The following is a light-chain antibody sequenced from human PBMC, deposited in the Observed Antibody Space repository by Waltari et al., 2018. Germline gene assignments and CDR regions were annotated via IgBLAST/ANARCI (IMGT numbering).Light chain of an antibody. J-gene: IGKJ1*01. V-gene: IGKV3-20*01. CDR2: AAS. Sequence: LSPGERATLFCRASQSVNNNYVAWYQQRPGQAPRFLISAASSRASGIPDRFSGSGSGTDFTLTISRVESEDFAIYFCQQYGHSPRTFGQGTKVEIK. CDR3: QQYGHSPRT. CDR1: QSVNNNY.